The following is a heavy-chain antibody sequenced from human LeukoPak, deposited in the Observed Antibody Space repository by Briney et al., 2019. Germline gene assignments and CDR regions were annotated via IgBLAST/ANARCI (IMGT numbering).Heavy chain of an antibody. V-gene: IGHV4-34*01. J-gene: IGHJ5*02. CDR3: ASGLDFMAPGT. Sequence: SETLSLTCAVYGGSFSGYYWSWIRQPPGKGLEWIGEINHSGSTNYNPSLKSRVTISVDTSKNQFPLKLSSVTAADTAVYYCASGLDFMAPGTWGQGTLVTVSS. CDR2: INHSGST. D-gene: IGHD3-10*01. CDR1: GGSFSGYY.